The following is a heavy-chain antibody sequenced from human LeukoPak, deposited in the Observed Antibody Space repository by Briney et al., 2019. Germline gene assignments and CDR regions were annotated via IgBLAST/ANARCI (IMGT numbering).Heavy chain of an antibody. CDR2: IYDNGST. J-gene: IGHJ4*02. CDR1: GGSISRSNW. Sequence: SETLSLTCAVSGGSISRSNWWSWVRPSPGKGLEWIGEIYDNGSTNYNPSPKSRVTISVDKPKNQFSLKLSSVTAADTAVYYCASPRAERSTWYAVDYWGQGTLVTVSA. V-gene: IGHV4-4*02. D-gene: IGHD6-13*01. CDR3: ASPRAERSTWYAVDY.